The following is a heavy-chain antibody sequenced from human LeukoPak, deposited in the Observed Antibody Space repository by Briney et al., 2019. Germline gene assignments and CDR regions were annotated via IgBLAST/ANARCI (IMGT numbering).Heavy chain of an antibody. D-gene: IGHD1-14*01. Sequence: SVKVSCKASGYTFTDYYIHWVRRAPGQGLEWMGWINPNIGATNYAQKFQRRVTMTRDTSIVTAYMELGRLGSDDTAVYYCAINQVDGTGIFDPWGQGTLVTVSS. J-gene: IGHJ5*02. CDR2: INPNIGAT. CDR1: GYTFTDYY. CDR3: AINQVDGTGIFDP. V-gene: IGHV1-2*02.